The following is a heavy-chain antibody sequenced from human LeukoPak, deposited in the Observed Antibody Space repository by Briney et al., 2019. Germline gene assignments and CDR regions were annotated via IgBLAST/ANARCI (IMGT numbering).Heavy chain of an antibody. Sequence: GGSLRLSCAASGFTFSDYYMSWIRQAPGKGLEWVSYISSSGSTIYYAGSVKGRFTISRDNAKNSLYLQMNSLRDEDTAVYYCAREGNTYYYDSSGYPPAAAFDIWGQGTMVTVPS. D-gene: IGHD3-22*01. J-gene: IGHJ3*02. CDR2: ISSSGSTI. CDR3: AREGNTYYYDSSGYPPAAAFDI. V-gene: IGHV3-11*04. CDR1: GFTFSDYY.